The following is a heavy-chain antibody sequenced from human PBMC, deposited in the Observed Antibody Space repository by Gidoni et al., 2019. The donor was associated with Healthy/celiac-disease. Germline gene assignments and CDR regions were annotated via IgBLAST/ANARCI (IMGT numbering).Heavy chain of an antibody. V-gene: IGHV4-31*03. J-gene: IGHJ4*02. D-gene: IGHD3-10*01. CDR1: GGSISSGGYS. Sequence: QVQLQESGPGLVKPSQTLSLTCTVSGGSISSGGYSWSWIRQHPGEGLEWIGYIYSSGSTYYNPSLQSRVTISVDTSKNQFSLKLSSVTAADTAVYYCARSRGLTLPSSDYWGQGTLVTVSS. CDR2: IYSSGST. CDR3: ARSRGLTLPSSDY.